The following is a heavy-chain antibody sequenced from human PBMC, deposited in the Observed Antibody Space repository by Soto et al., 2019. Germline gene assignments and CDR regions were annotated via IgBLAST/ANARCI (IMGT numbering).Heavy chain of an antibody. J-gene: IGHJ6*02. CDR2: IYSEGTP. Sequence: EVQLVESGGGLTQPGVSLRLSCAASGFTVGSYYMSWVRQAPGKGLEWVSVIYSEGTPYYADSVKGRFTISRENSNNTLYLYMNNLRAEATAVYYCARSTYYDILTGSYYYYAMDVWGQGTTVTVSS. V-gene: IGHV3-53*01. D-gene: IGHD3-9*01. CDR1: GFTVGSYY. CDR3: ARSTYYDILTGSYYYYAMDV.